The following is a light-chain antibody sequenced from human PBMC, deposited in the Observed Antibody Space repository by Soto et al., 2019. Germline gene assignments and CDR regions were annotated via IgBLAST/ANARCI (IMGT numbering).Light chain of an antibody. CDR2: DVN. J-gene: IGLJ2*01. CDR3: TSWTTSTTMI. Sequence: QSALTQPASVSGSPGQSITISCTGTRSDIGAYNFVSWYQQHPGEVPKLILYDVNVRPSGVSNRFSGSKSGNTASLTISGRQAEDEADYYCTSWTTSTTMIFGVGTQLTVL. V-gene: IGLV2-14*03. CDR1: RSDIGAYNF.